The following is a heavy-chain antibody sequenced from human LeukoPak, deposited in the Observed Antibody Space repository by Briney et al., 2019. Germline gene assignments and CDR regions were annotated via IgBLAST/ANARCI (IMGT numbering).Heavy chain of an antibody. Sequence: ASVKVSCKASGYTFTSYGMSWVRQAPGQGLEWMGWISAYNGNTNYARKLLGRVTMTTDTSTSTAYMELRSLRSDDTAVYYCARDSPYGDYEAYYGMDVWGKGTTVTVSS. CDR2: ISAYNGNT. J-gene: IGHJ6*04. CDR3: ARDSPYGDYEAYYGMDV. V-gene: IGHV1-18*04. CDR1: GYTFTSYG. D-gene: IGHD4-17*01.